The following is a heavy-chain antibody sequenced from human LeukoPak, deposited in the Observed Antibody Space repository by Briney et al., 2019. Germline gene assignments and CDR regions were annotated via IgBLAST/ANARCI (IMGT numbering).Heavy chain of an antibody. V-gene: IGHV4-30-4*01. CDR1: GGSISSGGYY. Sequence: SQTLSLTCTVSGGSISSGGYYWSWIRQPPGKGLEWIGYIYYSGSTYYNPSLKSRVTISVDTSKNQFSLKLSSVTAADTAVYYCARVEQQLAQDDAFDIWGQGTMVTVSS. D-gene: IGHD6-13*01. J-gene: IGHJ3*02. CDR3: ARVEQQLAQDDAFDI. CDR2: IYYSGST.